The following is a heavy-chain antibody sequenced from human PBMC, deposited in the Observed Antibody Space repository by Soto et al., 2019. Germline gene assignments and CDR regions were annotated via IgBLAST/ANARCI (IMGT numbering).Heavy chain of an antibody. D-gene: IGHD5-18*01. CDR2: ISDDGNIK. V-gene: IGHV3-30-3*01. CDR3: AKALDTAMDPLDY. J-gene: IGHJ4*02. CDR1: GFNFRSNA. Sequence: GGFLRLSCAASGFNFRSNAMHWVRQAPGKGLEWVAIISDDGNIKYYADSVKGRFSISRDNSKNTVYLQMNSLSVQDTAVYYCAKALDTAMDPLDYWGQGTLVTVSS.